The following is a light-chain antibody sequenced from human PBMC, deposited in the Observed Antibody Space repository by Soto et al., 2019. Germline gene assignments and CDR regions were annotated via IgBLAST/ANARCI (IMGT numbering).Light chain of an antibody. Sequence: DIVMTQSPDSLAVSLGERATINCKSSQSVLYSSNNKNYLAWYQQKPGQPPKLLIYWASTRESGVPDRCSGSGSGTDFTLTISTLQAEDVAVYYCQQYYGTPYTFGQGTKLEIK. CDR2: WAS. CDR1: QSVLYSSNNKNY. V-gene: IGKV4-1*01. CDR3: QQYYGTPYT. J-gene: IGKJ2*01.